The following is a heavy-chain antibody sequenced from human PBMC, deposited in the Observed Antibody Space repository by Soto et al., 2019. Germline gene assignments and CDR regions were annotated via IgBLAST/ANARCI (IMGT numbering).Heavy chain of an antibody. V-gene: IGHV3-23*01. Sequence: EVQLLESGGGLVQPGGSLRLSCAGSGIEFSNYGMSWVRQAPGKGLEWVSFVSASGRSIYHADSVKGRFTISRDNSKNTLYLHMTSLRAEDTAVYYCAKDWNWLSVYYDVWGQGTPVTVSS. D-gene: IGHD3-16*01. CDR1: GIEFSNYG. CDR2: VSASGRSI. J-gene: IGHJ4*02. CDR3: AKDWNWLSVYYDV.